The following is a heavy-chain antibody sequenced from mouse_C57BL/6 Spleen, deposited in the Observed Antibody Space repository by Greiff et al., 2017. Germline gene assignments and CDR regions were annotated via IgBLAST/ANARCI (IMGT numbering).Heavy chain of an antibody. J-gene: IGHJ2*01. V-gene: IGHV1-82*01. Sequence: LMESGPELVKPGASVKISCKASGYAFSSSWMNWVKQRPGKGLEWIGRIYPGDGDTNYNGKFKGKATLTADKSSSTAYMQLSSLTSEDSAVYFCARDFITTVVGSYWGQGTTLTVSS. CDR3: ARDFITTVVGSY. CDR2: IYPGDGDT. D-gene: IGHD1-1*01. CDR1: GYAFSSSW.